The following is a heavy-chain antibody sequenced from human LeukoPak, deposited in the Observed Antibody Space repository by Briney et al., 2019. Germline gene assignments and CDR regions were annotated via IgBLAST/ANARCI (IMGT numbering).Heavy chain of an antibody. CDR3: ARHRFAWYDFDT. D-gene: IGHD3-9*01. CDR2: KYYSGST. J-gene: IGHJ3*02. CDR1: GASISSYY. V-gene: IGHV4-59*08. Sequence: SETLSLTCTVSGASISSYYCSWIRQPPGKGLEWIAYKYYSGSTDSNPSLKSRVSISVDTSKNQFSLKLSSVTAADTAIYYCARHRFAWYDFDTCGHGTMVTVSS.